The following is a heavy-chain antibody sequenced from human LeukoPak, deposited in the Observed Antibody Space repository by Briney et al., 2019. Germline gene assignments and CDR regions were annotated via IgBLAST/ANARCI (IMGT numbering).Heavy chain of an antibody. D-gene: IGHD5-24*01. V-gene: IGHV4-59*01. CDR2: IYYSGST. Sequence: SETLSLTCTVSGGSISSYYWSWIRQPPGKGLEWIGYIYYSGSTNYNPSLKSRVTISVDTSKNQFSLKLSSVTAADTAVYYCARGVEMATNDYWGQGTLVTVSS. CDR3: ARGVEMATNDY. J-gene: IGHJ4*02. CDR1: GGSISSYY.